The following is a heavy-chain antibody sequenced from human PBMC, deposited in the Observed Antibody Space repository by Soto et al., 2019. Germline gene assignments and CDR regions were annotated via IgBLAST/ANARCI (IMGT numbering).Heavy chain of an antibody. Sequence: QVQLQQWGAGLLKPSETLSLTCAVYGGSFSGYYWSWIRQPPGKGLEWIGEINHSGSTNYNPSLKSRVPISVDTSKNQFSLKLSSVTAADTAVYYCARGGVDCSGGSCYSHGMDVWGQGTTVTVSS. J-gene: IGHJ6*02. D-gene: IGHD2-15*01. CDR1: GGSFSGYY. CDR2: INHSGST. V-gene: IGHV4-34*01. CDR3: ARGGVDCSGGSCYSHGMDV.